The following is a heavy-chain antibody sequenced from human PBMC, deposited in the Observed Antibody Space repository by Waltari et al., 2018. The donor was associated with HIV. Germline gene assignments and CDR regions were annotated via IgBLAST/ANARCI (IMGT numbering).Heavy chain of an antibody. D-gene: IGHD1-26*01. CDR3: ARADQWGRFLACYYGLDV. V-gene: IGHV3-7*01. Sequence: EALLVESGGGVVKPGGSLTLSCAASKFWFSRYWMVWVRQASGKGLEWVSKINQDARMKNYANSVKGRFSVSRDNGKDSVFLEMNRLRVQDTAVYFCARADQWGRFLACYYGLDVWGRGTTVIVSS. J-gene: IGHJ6*02. CDR1: KFWFSRYW. CDR2: INQDARMK.